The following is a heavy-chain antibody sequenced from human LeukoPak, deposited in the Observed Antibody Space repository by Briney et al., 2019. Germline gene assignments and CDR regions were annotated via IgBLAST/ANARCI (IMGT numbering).Heavy chain of an antibody. Sequence: GASVKVSCKASGYTFTGYYMHWVRQAPGQGLEWMGWINPNSGGTNYAQKFQGRVTMTRDTSISTAYMELSRLRYEDTAVYYCARDYYGSKSSSFDPWGQGTLVTVSS. D-gene: IGHD3-10*01. CDR2: INPNSGGT. CDR1: GYTFTGYY. CDR3: ARDYYGSKSSSFDP. J-gene: IGHJ5*02. V-gene: IGHV1-2*02.